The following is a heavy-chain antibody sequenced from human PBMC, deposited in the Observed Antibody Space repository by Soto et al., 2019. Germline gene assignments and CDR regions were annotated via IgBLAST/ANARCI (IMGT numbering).Heavy chain of an antibody. CDR3: ARERIGSWYRFFDY. CDR1: GFSLSNARMG. CDR2: IFSNDEK. V-gene: IGHV2-26*01. Sequence: QVTLKESGPVLVKPTETLTLTCTVSGFSLSNARMGVSWIRQPPGKALEWLAHIFSNDEKSYITSLKSRLTISKDTSKSQVVLTMTNMDPVDTATYYCARERIGSWYRFFDYWGQGTLVTVSS. J-gene: IGHJ4*02. D-gene: IGHD6-13*01.